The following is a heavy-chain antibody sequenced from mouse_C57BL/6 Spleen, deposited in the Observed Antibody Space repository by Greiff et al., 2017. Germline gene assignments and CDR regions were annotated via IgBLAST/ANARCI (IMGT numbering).Heavy chain of an antibody. Sequence: QVQLQQPGAELVKPGASVKLSCKASGYTFTSYWMHWVKQRPGQGLEWIGMIHPNSGSTNYNEKFKSKATLTVDKSSSTAYMQLSSLTSEDSAVYYCARSSEVAHFDYWGQGTTLTVSS. CDR2: IHPNSGST. CDR3: ARSSEVAHFDY. D-gene: IGHD1-1*02. J-gene: IGHJ2*01. CDR1: GYTFTSYW. V-gene: IGHV1-64*01.